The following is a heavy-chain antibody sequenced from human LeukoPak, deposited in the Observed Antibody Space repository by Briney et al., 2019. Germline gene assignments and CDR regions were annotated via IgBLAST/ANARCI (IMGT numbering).Heavy chain of an antibody. D-gene: IGHD3-10*01. CDR3: ARRGGIIRGVASYCYMDV. V-gene: IGHV4-39*01. CDR1: GGSINSSYYY. J-gene: IGHJ6*03. CDR2: IYYSGST. Sequence: PSETLSLTCTVSGGSINSSYYYWGWIRQPPGKGLEWIGSIYYSGSTYYNPSLKSRVTISVDTSQNQFSLKLSSVTAADTAAYYCARRGGIIRGVASYCYMDVWGKGTTVTISS.